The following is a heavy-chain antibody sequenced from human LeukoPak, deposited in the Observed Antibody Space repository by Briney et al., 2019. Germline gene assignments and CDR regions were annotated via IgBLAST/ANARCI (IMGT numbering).Heavy chain of an antibody. CDR2: ISGSGGST. D-gene: IGHD3-10*01. V-gene: IGHV3-23*01. CDR1: GFSFSNYA. CDR3: AKDATYYGSGRSTDY. Sequence: GGSLRLSCTAFGFSFSNYAMSWVRQAPGEGLEWVSAISGSGGSTYYADSVKGRFTISRDNSKNTLYLQMNSLRAEDTAVYYCAKDATYYGSGRSTDYWGQGTLVTVSS. J-gene: IGHJ4*02.